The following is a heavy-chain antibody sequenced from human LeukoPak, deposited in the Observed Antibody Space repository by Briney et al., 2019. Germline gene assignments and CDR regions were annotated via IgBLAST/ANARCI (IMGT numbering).Heavy chain of an antibody. D-gene: IGHD2-8*01. CDR3: VKDSIERNGVYDAFDV. Sequence: PGGSLRLSCVASGFTFTDFAMNWVRQVPGKGPEWVSHIGGGGVDREYEESVKGHFTVSRDNSRNSLYLQMNSLRGEDTAIYYCVKDSIERNGVYDAFDVWGQGTKVTVAS. J-gene: IGHJ3*01. CDR1: GFTFTDFA. V-gene: IGHV3-23*01. CDR2: IGGGGVDR.